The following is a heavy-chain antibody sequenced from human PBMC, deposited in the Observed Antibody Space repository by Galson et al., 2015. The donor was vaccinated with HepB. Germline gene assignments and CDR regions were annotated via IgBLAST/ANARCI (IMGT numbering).Heavy chain of an antibody. Sequence: SLRLSCAASGFTFSSYAMHWVRQAPGKGLEWVAVISYDGSNKYYADSVKGRFTISRDNSKNTLYLQMNSLRAEDTAVYYCARESGDCSSTSCWGGDNPYFDYWGQGTLVTVSS. V-gene: IGHV3-30-3*01. D-gene: IGHD2-2*01. CDR2: ISYDGSNK. J-gene: IGHJ4*02. CDR3: ARESGDCSSTSCWGGDNPYFDY. CDR1: GFTFSSYA.